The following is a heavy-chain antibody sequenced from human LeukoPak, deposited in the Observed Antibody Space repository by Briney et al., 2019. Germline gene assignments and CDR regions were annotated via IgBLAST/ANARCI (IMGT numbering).Heavy chain of an antibody. Sequence: GGSLRLSCAASGFTFSSYWMHWVRQAPGKGLVLVSRINSDGSSTSYADSVKGRFTISRDNAKNTLYLQMNSLRAEDTAVYYCARELYSSSLDYWGQGTLVTVSS. CDR2: INSDGSST. J-gene: IGHJ4*02. D-gene: IGHD6-13*01. V-gene: IGHV3-74*01. CDR1: GFTFSSYW. CDR3: ARELYSSSLDY.